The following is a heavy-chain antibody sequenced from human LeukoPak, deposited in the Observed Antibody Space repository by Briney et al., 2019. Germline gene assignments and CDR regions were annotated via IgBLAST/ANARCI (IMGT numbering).Heavy chain of an antibody. J-gene: IGHJ6*03. V-gene: IGHV4-4*07. D-gene: IGHD2-8*01. CDR2: IYTSGST. Sequence: SETLSLTCTVSGGSISSYYWSWIRQPAGKGLEWIGRIYTSGSTNYNPSLKSRVTMSVDTSKNQFSLKLSSVTAADTVVYYCARERVGDIVLMVYAPYYYYYMDVWGKGTTVTVSS. CDR1: GGSISSYY. CDR3: ARERVGDIVLMVYAPYYYYYMDV.